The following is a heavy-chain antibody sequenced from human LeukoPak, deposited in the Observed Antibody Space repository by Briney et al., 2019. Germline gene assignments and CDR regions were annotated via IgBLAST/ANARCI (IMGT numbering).Heavy chain of an antibody. CDR1: VDSVSSNSAA. CDR2: THYRSKWYN. Sequence: SQTLSLTCAISVDSVSSNSAACNWIRQSPSRGLEWLGMTHYRSKWYNDYAVSVKSRITINRDTSKNQFSLHLNSVTPEDTAVYYCARAGGGSSWFEYGMDVWGQGTTVTVSS. D-gene: IGHD6-13*01. V-gene: IGHV6-1*01. CDR3: ARAGGGSSWFEYGMDV. J-gene: IGHJ6*02.